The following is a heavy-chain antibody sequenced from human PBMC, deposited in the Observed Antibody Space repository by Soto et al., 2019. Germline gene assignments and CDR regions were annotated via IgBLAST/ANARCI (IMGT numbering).Heavy chain of an antibody. J-gene: IGHJ5*02. Sequence: SETLSLTLSVPDGSISPYYWNWIRQPAGKGLEWIGRIDADGYTNYNPSLRSRVTMSVETSKKQFALKVTSVTAADTAMYYCAREGGGSVVPNWFDPWGRGTLVTVSS. CDR3: AREGGGSVVPNWFDP. CDR1: DGSISPYY. D-gene: IGHD3-22*01. V-gene: IGHV4-4*07. CDR2: IDADGYT.